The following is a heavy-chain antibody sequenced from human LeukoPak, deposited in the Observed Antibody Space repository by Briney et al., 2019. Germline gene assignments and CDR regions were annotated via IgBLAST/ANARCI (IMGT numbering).Heavy chain of an antibody. Sequence: ASVKLSCKASGYTFTGYHMHWVRQAPGQGLEWMGRINPNSGDTNYAQKFQGRVAMTRDTPISTAFMELTRQRSDDTAVYYCARGVEYYNSSGPDIWGQGTMVTVSS. CDR3: ARGVEYYNSSGPDI. D-gene: IGHD3-22*01. V-gene: IGHV1-2*06. CDR1: GYTFTGYH. J-gene: IGHJ3*02. CDR2: INPNSGDT.